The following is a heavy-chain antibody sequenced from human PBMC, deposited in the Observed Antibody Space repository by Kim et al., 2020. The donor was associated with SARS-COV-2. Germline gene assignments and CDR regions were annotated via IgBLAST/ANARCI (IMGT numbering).Heavy chain of an antibody. CDR1: GGSISSSNYN. V-gene: IGHV4-39*01. CDR3: ARKLHRWHVPLYYHYG. Sequence: SETLSLTCTVSGGSISSSNYNWSWQRQPQGMEREWIRSIYYSANSYYTASLKIPVTISIATSKNQFTLKLSSVTDTDTSWYTCARKLHRWHVPLYYHYG. J-gene: IGHJ6*01. CDR2: IYYSANS. D-gene: IGHD3-10*01.